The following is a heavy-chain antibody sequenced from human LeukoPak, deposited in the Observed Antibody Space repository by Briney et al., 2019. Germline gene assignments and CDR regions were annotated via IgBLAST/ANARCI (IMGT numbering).Heavy chain of an antibody. D-gene: IGHD6-13*01. CDR1: GLSFTNAW. J-gene: IGHJ4*02. Sequence: GGSLRLSCEASGLSFTNAWMSWVRQAPGKGLKRVSGINWNGDSTSYSDSVKGRFTISRDNAKKSLYLQMKSLRAEDTALYYCVRGGGDSSSWHIDYWGQGTLVTVSS. CDR3: VRGGGDSSSWHIDY. CDR2: INWNGDST. V-gene: IGHV3-20*04.